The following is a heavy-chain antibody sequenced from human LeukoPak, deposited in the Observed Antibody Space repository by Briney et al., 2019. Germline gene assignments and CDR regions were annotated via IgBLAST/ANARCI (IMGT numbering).Heavy chain of an antibody. D-gene: IGHD3-16*02. J-gene: IGHJ4*02. V-gene: IGHV3-66*01. CDR2: FYTSRTT. CDR1: GLTVSSTY. CDR3: ARVVFGDLSAYYFDH. Sequence: GGSLRLSCEVSGLTVSSTYMTWVRQARGKGLEWLSVFYTSRTTYYADSLQGRVIISRDNFKNKLDLQMNHLTAEDTAVFFCARVVFGDLSAYYFDHWGQGALVTVSS.